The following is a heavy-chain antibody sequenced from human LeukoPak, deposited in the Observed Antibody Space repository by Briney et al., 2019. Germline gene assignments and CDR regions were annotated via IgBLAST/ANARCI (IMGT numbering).Heavy chain of an antibody. CDR2: ISGSGGST. J-gene: IGHJ4*02. CDR1: GFTFDDYA. D-gene: IGHD3-22*01. V-gene: IGHV3-23*01. Sequence: GGSLRLSCAASGFTFDDYAMHWVRQAPGKGLEWVSGISGSGGSTYYADSVKGRFTISRDNSKNTLYLQMNSLRAEDTAVYYCAKDLAYYYDSSGYRYFDYWGQGTLVTVSS. CDR3: AKDLAYYYDSSGYRYFDY.